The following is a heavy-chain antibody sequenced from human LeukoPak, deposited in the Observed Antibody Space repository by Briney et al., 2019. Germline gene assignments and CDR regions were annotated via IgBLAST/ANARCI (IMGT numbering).Heavy chain of an antibody. CDR1: GFTVSSNY. J-gene: IGHJ4*02. CDR2: IYSGGST. V-gene: IGHV3-66*01. D-gene: IGHD1-26*01. Sequence: GGSLRLSCAASGFTVSSNYVSWVRQAPGKGLEWVSVIYSGGSTYYADSVKGRFTISRDNSKNTLYLQMNSLRAEDTAVYYCARARTSGSHLPDYWGQGTLVTVSS. CDR3: ARARTSGSHLPDY.